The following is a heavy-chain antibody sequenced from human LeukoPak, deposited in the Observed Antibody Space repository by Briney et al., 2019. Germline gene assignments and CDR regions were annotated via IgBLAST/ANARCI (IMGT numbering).Heavy chain of an antibody. CDR2: ISGSDGIT. CDR3: AKDILRWAFDI. V-gene: IGHV3-23*01. Sequence: GGSLRLSCAASGFTFSSNAMSWVRQAPGKGLEWVSAISGSDGITHYSDSVKGRFTISRDNSKNTLYLQMNSLRVEDTAVYYRAKDILRWAFDIWGQGTMVTVSS. J-gene: IGHJ3*02. D-gene: IGHD4-23*01. CDR1: GFTFSSNA.